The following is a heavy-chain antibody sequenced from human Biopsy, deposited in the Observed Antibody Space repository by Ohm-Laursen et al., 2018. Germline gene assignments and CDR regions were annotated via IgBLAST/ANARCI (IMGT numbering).Heavy chain of an antibody. CDR2: IFYSGIT. J-gene: IGHJ5*02. CDR3: ARHPTGFWFDP. Sequence: TLSLTCTVSGGSVSSNVAYWAWIRQPPGKGLESIGSIFYSGITYYNPSLQSRVTMSVDTSKNQFSQNLTSATAADTAVYYCARHPTGFWFDPWGQGTLVIVSS. V-gene: IGHV4-39*01. CDR1: GGSVSSNVAY.